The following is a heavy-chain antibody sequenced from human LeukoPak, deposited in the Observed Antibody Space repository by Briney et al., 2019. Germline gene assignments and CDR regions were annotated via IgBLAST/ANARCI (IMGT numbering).Heavy chain of an antibody. V-gene: IGHV4-59*01. CDR3: ARTNQISETAFDI. CDR1: RGSINNYY. D-gene: IGHD1-14*01. J-gene: IGHJ3*02. CDR2: ILSSRST. Sequence: SETLSLTCTVSRGSINNYYWSWIRQPPGKGLEWIGYILSSRSTNYNPSVKNRVTISVDTSKNQFSLKLSSVTAADTAVYYCARTNQISETAFDIWGQGTMVIVSS.